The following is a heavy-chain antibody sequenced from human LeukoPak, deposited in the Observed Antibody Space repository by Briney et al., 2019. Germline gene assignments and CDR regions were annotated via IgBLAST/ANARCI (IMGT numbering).Heavy chain of an antibody. CDR1: GGSISISNYY. CDR2: MSYSGRT. CDR3: ARTYSSGWYRYFDY. V-gene: IGHV4-39*07. Sequence: SETLSLTCTVSGGSISISNYYWGWISQPPGKGLEWIGSMSYSGRTYYNPSLKTRVTVSLDTSKNQFSLNLISVTAADTAVYYCARTYSSGWYRYFDYWGQGTLVTVSS. J-gene: IGHJ4*02. D-gene: IGHD6-19*01.